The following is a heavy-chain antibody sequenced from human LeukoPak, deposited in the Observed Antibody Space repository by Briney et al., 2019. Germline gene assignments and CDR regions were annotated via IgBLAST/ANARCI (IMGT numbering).Heavy chain of an antibody. D-gene: IGHD6-19*01. J-gene: IGHJ3*02. V-gene: IGHV3-30*02. CDR3: AKDGDVDGYSSGWYRNDAFDI. CDR2: IRYDASNK. Sequence: GGSLRLSCAASGFIFSDYGMHWVRQAPGKGLDWVAFIRYDASNKDYADSVKGQFTISRDNSKNTLYLQMNSLRAEDTAVYYCAKDGDVDGYSSGWYRNDAFDIWGQGTMVTVSS. CDR1: GFIFSDYG.